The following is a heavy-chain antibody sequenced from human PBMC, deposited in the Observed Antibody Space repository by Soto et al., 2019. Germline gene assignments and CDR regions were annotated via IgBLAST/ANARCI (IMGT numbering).Heavy chain of an antibody. CDR2: IYTSGST. J-gene: IGHJ6*02. V-gene: IGHV4-4*07. D-gene: IGHD6-13*01. CDR3: ARSVIAAAGRILYYYGMDV. Sequence: QVQLQESGPGLVKPSETLSLTCTVSGGSISSYYWSWIRQPAGKGLEWIGRIYTSGSTNYNPSLKSRVTMSVDTSKNQFSLQLSSVTAADTAVYYCARSVIAAAGRILYYYGMDVWGQGTTVTVSS. CDR1: GGSISSYY.